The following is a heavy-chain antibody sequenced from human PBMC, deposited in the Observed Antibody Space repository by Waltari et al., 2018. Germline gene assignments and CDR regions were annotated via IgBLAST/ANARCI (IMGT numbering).Heavy chain of an antibody. CDR1: GYSFTSYW. J-gene: IGHJ4*02. D-gene: IGHD3-22*01. CDR3: ASSSYDSSGYYFDFDY. CDR2: IYPGDSDT. Sequence: EVQLVQSGAEVKKPGESLKISCKGSGYSFTSYWIGWVRQMPGKGLEWMGIIYPGDSDTRYSPSFQGQVTISADKSISTAYLQWSSLKASDTAMYYCASSSYDSSGYYFDFDYWGQGTLVTVSS. V-gene: IGHV5-51*03.